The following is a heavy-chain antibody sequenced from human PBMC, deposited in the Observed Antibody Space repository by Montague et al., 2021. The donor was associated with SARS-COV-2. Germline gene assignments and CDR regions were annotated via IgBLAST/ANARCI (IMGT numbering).Heavy chain of an antibody. V-gene: IGHV4-59*01. Sequence: SETLSLTCTVSGGSISSYYWSWIRQPPGKGLEWIGYIYYSGSTNYNPSLKSRVTISVDTSKNQFSLKLSSVTAADTAEYSCARVVGDYDFWSGQYYYYYYMDVWGKGTTVTVSS. J-gene: IGHJ6*03. CDR2: IYYSGST. CDR3: ARVVGDYDFWSGQYYYYYYMDV. D-gene: IGHD3-3*01. CDR1: GGSISSYY.